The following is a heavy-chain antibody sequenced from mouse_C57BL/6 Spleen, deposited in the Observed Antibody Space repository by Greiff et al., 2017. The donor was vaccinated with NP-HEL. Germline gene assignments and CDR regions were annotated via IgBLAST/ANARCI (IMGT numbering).Heavy chain of an antibody. CDR2: IDPSDSYT. Sequence: QVQLQQPGAELVMPGASVKLSCKASGYTFTGYWMHWVKQRPGQGLEWIGEIDPSDSYTNYNQKFKGKSTLTVDKSSSTAYMQLSSLTSEDSAVYYCARGEGYFDYWGQGTTLTVSS. V-gene: IGHV1-69*01. CDR1: GYTFTGYW. CDR3: ARGEGYFDY. J-gene: IGHJ2*01.